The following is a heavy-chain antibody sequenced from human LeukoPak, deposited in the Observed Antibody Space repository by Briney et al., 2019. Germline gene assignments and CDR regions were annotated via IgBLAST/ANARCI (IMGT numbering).Heavy chain of an antibody. V-gene: IGHV3-11*01. D-gene: IGHD2-15*01. Sequence: GGSLRLSCAASGFTFSDYYMSWIRQAPGKGLEWVSYISSSGSTIYYADSVKGRFTISRDNAKNSLYLQMNSLRAEDTAVYYCANGGYCSGGSCFGGGLDYWGQGTLVTVSS. CDR3: ANGGYCSGGSCFGGGLDY. CDR1: GFTFSDYY. J-gene: IGHJ4*02. CDR2: ISSSGSTI.